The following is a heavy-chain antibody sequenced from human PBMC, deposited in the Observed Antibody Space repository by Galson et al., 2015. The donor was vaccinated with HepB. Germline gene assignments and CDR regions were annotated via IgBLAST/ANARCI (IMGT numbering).Heavy chain of an antibody. CDR2: ISAYNGNT. CDR1: GSTFTSYG. CDR3: ARVKGCGGDCYFFDY. V-gene: IGHV1-18*04. D-gene: IGHD2-21*02. Sequence: SVKVSCKASGSTFTSYGISWVRQAPGQGLEWMGWISAYNGNTNYAQKLQGRVTMTTDTSTSTAYMELRSLRSDDTAVYYCARVKGCGGDCYFFDYWGQGTLVTVSS. J-gene: IGHJ4*02.